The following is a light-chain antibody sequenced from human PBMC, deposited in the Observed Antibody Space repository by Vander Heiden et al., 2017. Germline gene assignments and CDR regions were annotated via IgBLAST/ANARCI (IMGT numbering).Light chain of an antibody. CDR1: QSLLYRSNSKNY. Sequence: DLVITQSPDPLPLSRGERATINCKSSQSLLYRSNSKNYLAWYQQKSGQPPKVLIYWASTRESGVPDRFSGSGSGTDFTLTISSRQAEDVAVYYCQQYYTTPYTFGQGTKLEIK. CDR2: WAS. J-gene: IGKJ2*01. CDR3: QQYYTTPYT. V-gene: IGKV4-1*01.